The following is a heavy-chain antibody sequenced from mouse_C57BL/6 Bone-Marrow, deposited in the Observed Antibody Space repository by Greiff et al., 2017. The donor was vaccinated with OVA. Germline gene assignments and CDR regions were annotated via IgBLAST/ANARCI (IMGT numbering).Heavy chain of an antibody. CDR3: ARRGVNYYCTPYGY. J-gene: IGHJ2*01. CDR2: IDPTSGGT. Sequence: QVQLKQPGAELVQPGASVKLSCKASGYTFTSYWMHWVKQRPGRGLEWIGRIDPTSGGTKYNENFKSKATLTGEKPSSTAYMKLSSLTSEYSAVYYGARRGVNYYCTPYGYWGKGTTLTVSS. CDR1: GYTFTSYW. D-gene: IGHD1-1*01. V-gene: IGHV1-72*01.